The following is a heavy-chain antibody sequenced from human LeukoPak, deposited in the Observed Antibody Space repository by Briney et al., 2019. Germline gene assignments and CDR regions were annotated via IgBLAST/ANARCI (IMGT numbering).Heavy chain of an antibody. J-gene: IGHJ4*02. CDR2: INHSGNT. CDR3: ARGLDMTAVTLWLY. CDR1: GGSFSGYY. D-gene: IGHD4-17*01. V-gene: IGHV4-34*01. Sequence: PSETLSLTCAVYGGSFSGYYWSWIRQPPGKGLEWIGEINHSGNTNYNPSLKSRVTISVDTSKNQFSLKLSSVTAADTAVYYCARGLDMTAVTLWLYWGQGTLVTVSS.